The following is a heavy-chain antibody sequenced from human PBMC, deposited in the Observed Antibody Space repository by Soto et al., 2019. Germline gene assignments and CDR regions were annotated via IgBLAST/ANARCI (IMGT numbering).Heavy chain of an antibody. Sequence: GESLKISCKGSGYSFTSYWIGWVRQMPGKGLEWMGIIYPGDSDTRYSPSFQGQVTISADKSISTAYLQWSSLKASDTAMYYCARSYYDFWSGWPRPPYYYYGMDVWGQGTTVTVSS. V-gene: IGHV5-51*01. CDR3: ARSYYDFWSGWPRPPYYYYGMDV. J-gene: IGHJ6*02. CDR1: GYSFTSYW. CDR2: IYPGDSDT. D-gene: IGHD3-3*01.